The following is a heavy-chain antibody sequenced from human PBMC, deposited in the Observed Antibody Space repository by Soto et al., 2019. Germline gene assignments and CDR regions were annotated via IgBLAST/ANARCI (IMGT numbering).Heavy chain of an antibody. CDR3: AHSRLKMYCSGGSCYGNWFDP. J-gene: IGHJ5*02. CDR2: IYWNDDK. CDR1: GFSLSTSGVG. Sequence: QITLKESGPTLVKPTQTLTLTCTFSGFSLSTSGVGVGWIHQPPGKALEWLALIYWNDDKRYSPSLKSRLTITKDTSKNQVVLTMTNMDPVDTATYYCAHSRLKMYCSGGSCYGNWFDPWGQGTLVTVSS. D-gene: IGHD2-15*01. V-gene: IGHV2-5*01.